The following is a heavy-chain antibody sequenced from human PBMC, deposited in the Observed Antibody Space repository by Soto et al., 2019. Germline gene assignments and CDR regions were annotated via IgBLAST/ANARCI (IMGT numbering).Heavy chain of an antibody. J-gene: IGHJ6*02. CDR1: GASITSGGSS. D-gene: IGHD3-10*01. CDR2: IVYSEEN. Sequence: PSDTLSLTSSVSGASITSGGSSWTWIRQHPGKGLECIGNIVYSEENYDNPSLKSRVTISLDTSKNPFSLKVNSVTAADTAVYYCVRARGTTLRMDVWAKGPRSPSP. CDR3: VRARGTTLRMDV. V-gene: IGHV4-31*03.